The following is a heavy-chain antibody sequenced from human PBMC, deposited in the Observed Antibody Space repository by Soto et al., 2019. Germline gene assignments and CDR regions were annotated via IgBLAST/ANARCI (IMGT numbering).Heavy chain of an antibody. CDR3: ARDYDFRDPNLLTFFDY. CDR1: GFTFSSHD. D-gene: IGHD3-16*01. V-gene: IGHV3-30*03. CDR2: ISFDGSDE. J-gene: IGHJ4*02. Sequence: GGSQRLSCAASGFTFSSHDMHWVRQAPGKGLEWVAVISFDGSDEYYADSVKGRFTISRDNSKKTLYLQMNSLRAEDTAVYYCARDYDFRDPNLLTFFDYWGQGALVTVSS.